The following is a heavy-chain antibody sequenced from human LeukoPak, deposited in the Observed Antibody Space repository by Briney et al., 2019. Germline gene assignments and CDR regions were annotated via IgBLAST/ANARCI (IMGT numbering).Heavy chain of an antibody. CDR1: GYSISSGYY. CDR3: AKPSNYYGSATDAFDF. V-gene: IGHV4-38-2*02. D-gene: IGHD3-10*01. CDR2: IYHSGST. J-gene: IGHJ3*01. Sequence: PSETLSLTCTVSGYSISSGYYWGWIRQPPGKGLEWIGSIYHSGSTYYNPSLKSRVTISVDTSKNQFSLKLNSVTAADTAVYYCAKPSNYYGSATDAFDFWGQGTMVTVSS.